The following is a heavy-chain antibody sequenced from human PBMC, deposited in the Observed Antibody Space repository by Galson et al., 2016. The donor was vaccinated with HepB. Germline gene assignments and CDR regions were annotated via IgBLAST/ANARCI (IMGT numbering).Heavy chain of an antibody. D-gene: IGHD3-22*01. CDR2: ISAYNGNT. CDR1: GYTFFSSG. J-gene: IGHJ4*02. Sequence: SVKVSCKASGYTFFSSGMSWVRQAPGQGLEWMGWISAYNGNTADEEKFQGRVTMTTDTSTSPAYMELRSLRSDDTAVYYCVRGDYYGSSGYYDYWGQGTLVTVSS. CDR3: VRGDYYGSSGYYDY. V-gene: IGHV1-18*01.